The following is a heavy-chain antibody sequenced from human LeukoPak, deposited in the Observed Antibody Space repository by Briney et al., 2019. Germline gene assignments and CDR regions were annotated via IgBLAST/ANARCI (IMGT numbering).Heavy chain of an antibody. V-gene: IGHV3-23*01. CDR3: ARPPYSNYVVPTV. CDR2: INPSGGST. J-gene: IGHJ4*02. CDR1: GFTFNSYA. D-gene: IGHD4-11*01. Sequence: GGSLRLFCAASGFTFNSYAMSWVRQAPGKGLEWVSGINPSGGSTYYADSVKGRFTISRDNSKDTLYLQINSLRAEDTAIYYCARPPYSNYVVPTVWGQGTLVTVSS.